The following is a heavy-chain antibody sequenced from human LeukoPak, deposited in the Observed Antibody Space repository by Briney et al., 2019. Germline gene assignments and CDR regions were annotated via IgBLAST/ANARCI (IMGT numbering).Heavy chain of an antibody. CDR3: ARTYYYDSSGDFDY. V-gene: IGHV1-8*01. J-gene: IGHJ4*02. D-gene: IGHD3-22*01. CDR1: GYTFTSYD. CDR2: MNPNSGNT. Sequence: ASVKVSCKASGYTFTSYDINWVRQATGQGLEWMGWMNPNSGNTGYAQKFQGRVTITADESTSTAYMELSSLRSEDTAVYYYARTYYYDSSGDFDYWGQGTLVTVSS.